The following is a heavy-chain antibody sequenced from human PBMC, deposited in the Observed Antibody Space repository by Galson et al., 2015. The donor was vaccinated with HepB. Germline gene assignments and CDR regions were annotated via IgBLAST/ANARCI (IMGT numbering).Heavy chain of an antibody. V-gene: IGHV1-2*02. CDR2: IDPNSGGT. D-gene: IGHD1-20*01. CDR1: GYLFTGYY. CDR3: ARDITGTTGGFDY. J-gene: IGHJ4*02. Sequence: SVKVSCKASGYLFTGYYVHWVRQAPGQGLEWMGWIDPNSGGTNYAQKFQGRVTMTRDTSIRTAYMELSRLTSDDTAVFYCARDITGTTGGFDYWGREPWSPSPQ.